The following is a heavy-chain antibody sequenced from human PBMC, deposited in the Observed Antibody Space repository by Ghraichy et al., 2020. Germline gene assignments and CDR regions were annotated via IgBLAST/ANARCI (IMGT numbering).Heavy chain of an antibody. CDR1: GGSISSYY. CDR3: AREAANGQTDY. V-gene: IGHV4-59*01. Sequence: SQTLSLTCTVSGGSISSYYWSWIRQPPGKGLEWIGYIYYSGSTNYNPSLKSRVTISVDTSKNQFSLKLSSVTAADTAAYYCAREAANGQTDYWGQGTLVTVSS. D-gene: IGHD6-25*01. J-gene: IGHJ4*02. CDR2: IYYSGST.